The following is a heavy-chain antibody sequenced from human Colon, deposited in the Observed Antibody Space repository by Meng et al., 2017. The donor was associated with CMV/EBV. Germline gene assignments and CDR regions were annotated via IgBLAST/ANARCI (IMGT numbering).Heavy chain of an antibody. D-gene: IGHD3-22*01. CDR1: GFSLTTTGVG. CDR2: IFWDGDK. J-gene: IGHJ4*02. V-gene: IGHV2-5*02. CDR3: VYCSPGRNGFSSYYQRVFDY. Sequence: QVTLKESGPTVVKPPQTLTLTCTFSGFSLTTTGVGVGWIRQPPGKALEWLALIFWDGDKRYSPSLNSRLAITKDTSENQVVLTMTNMDPMDTATYYCVYCSPGRNGFSSYYQRVFDYWGQGTLVTVSS.